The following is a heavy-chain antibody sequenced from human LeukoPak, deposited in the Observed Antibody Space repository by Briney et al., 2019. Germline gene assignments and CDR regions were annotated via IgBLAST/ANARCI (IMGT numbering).Heavy chain of an antibody. CDR2: INHSGST. Sequence: SETLSLTCAVYGGSFSGYYWSWIRQPPGKGRGGIGEINHSGSTNYNPSLKSRVTISVDTSKNQFSLKLSSVTAADTAVYYCARMLAARPYMDVWGKGTTVTVSS. CDR3: ARMLAARPYMDV. CDR1: GGSFSGYY. J-gene: IGHJ6*03. D-gene: IGHD6-6*01. V-gene: IGHV4-34*01.